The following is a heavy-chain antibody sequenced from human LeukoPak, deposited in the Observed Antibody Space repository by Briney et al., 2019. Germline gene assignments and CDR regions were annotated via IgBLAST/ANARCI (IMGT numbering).Heavy chain of an antibody. Sequence: GGSLRLLCAPSGFTFSRCWVMWLRQARGKGLEWVANIKQEGTYKYYLDYVKGRFTISNDKAKNSLYLQMISLRAEDTAVYYCARENYDSSGLDHYYYVMDVWGQGTTVTVSS. D-gene: IGHD3-22*01. CDR1: GFTFSRCW. V-gene: IGHV3-7*01. CDR2: IKQEGTYK. CDR3: ARENYDSSGLDHYYYVMDV. J-gene: IGHJ6*02.